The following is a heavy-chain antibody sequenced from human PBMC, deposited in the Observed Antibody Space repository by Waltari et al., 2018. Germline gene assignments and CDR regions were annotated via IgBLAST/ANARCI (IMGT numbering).Heavy chain of an antibody. V-gene: IGHV4-38-2*01. J-gene: IGHJ5*02. CDR1: DYSIGSGYY. D-gene: IGHD2-2*01. Sequence: QVQLQESGPALVRPSETLSLTCVVSDYSIGSGYYWGWIRQAPGKGLEWVANIYHEGNTYYHPSLKTRGAISMDTSENQFSLQLRSVTATDTAMYYCARLALGYCTSPRCRQNESWGQGILVTVSS. CDR3: ARLALGYCTSPRCRQNES. CDR2: IYHEGNT.